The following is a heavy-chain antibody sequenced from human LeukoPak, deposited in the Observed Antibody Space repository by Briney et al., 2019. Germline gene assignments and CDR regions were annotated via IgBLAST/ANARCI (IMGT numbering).Heavy chain of an antibody. V-gene: IGHV3-20*04. CDR2: INWNGGST. Sequence: PGGSLRLSCAASGFNFDDYGMSWVRQAPGKGLEWVSGINWNGGSTGYADSVKGRFTISRDNAKNSLYLQMNNLRAEDTALYYCARVSYGDSGYFDYWGQGTLVTVSS. J-gene: IGHJ4*02. CDR1: GFNFDDYG. D-gene: IGHD4-17*01. CDR3: ARVSYGDSGYFDY.